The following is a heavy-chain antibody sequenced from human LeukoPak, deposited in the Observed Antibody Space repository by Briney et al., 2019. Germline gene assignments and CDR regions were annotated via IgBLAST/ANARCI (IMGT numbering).Heavy chain of an antibody. CDR1: AGSITNYY. CDR2: VYYSGST. CDR3: ARHGGYHSPIDY. V-gene: IGHV4-59*08. J-gene: IGHJ4*02. Sequence: SETLSLTCTVSAGSITNYYWSWIRQPPGKGLEWIGYVYYSGSTNYNPSLKSRVSISVDTSKNQFSLKLSSVTAADTAVYYCARHGGYHSPIDYWGQGTLVTVSS. D-gene: IGHD3-22*01.